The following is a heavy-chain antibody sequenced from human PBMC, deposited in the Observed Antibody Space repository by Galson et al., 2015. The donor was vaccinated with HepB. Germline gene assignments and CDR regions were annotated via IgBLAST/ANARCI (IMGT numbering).Heavy chain of an antibody. CDR2: INPSGGST. CDR1: GYTFTSYY. Sequence: SVKVSCKASGYTFTSYYMHWVRQAPGQGLEWMGIINPSGGSTSYAQKFQGRVTMARDTSTSTVYMELSSLRSEDTAVYYCARREGRYSSSWYGNAFDIWGQGTMVTVSS. CDR3: ARREGRYSSSWYGNAFDI. V-gene: IGHV1-46*01. D-gene: IGHD6-13*01. J-gene: IGHJ3*02.